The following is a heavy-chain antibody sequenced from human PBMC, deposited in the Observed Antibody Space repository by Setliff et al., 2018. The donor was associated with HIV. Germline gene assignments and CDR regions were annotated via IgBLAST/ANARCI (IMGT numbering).Heavy chain of an antibody. V-gene: IGHV3-21*01. Sequence: ETLSLTCTVSGSSISSNYYWAWIRQAPGKGLEWVSSISASATYIYYADSVKGRFTISRDNAENSLYLQMNSLRAEDTAVYYCARDNGRYFDRGWFDPWGQGALVTVSS. J-gene: IGHJ5*02. D-gene: IGHD3-9*01. CDR1: GSSISSNY. CDR3: ARDNGRYFDRGWFDP. CDR2: ISASATYI.